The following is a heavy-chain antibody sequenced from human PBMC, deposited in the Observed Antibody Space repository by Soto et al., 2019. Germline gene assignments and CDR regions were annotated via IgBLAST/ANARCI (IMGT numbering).Heavy chain of an antibody. CDR2: MNPGSGDT. CDR1: ADTFTSYY. D-gene: IGHD3-16*01. Sequence: GASVKVSCKAPADTFTSYYIHWVRQATGQGLEWMGWMNPGSGDTGYAQKFQGRVTMTRDISIATAYMELSSLRSDDTAIYYCARMATFGSLNWFDPWGQGTLVTVSS. V-gene: IGHV1-8*02. J-gene: IGHJ5*02. CDR3: ARMATFGSLNWFDP.